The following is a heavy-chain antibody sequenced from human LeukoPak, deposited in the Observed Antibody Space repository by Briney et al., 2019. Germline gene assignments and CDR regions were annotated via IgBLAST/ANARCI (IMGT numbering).Heavy chain of an antibody. CDR1: GFTFSSYA. Sequence: PGGSLRLSCSASGFTFSSYAMHWVRQAPGKGLEYVSAISSNGGSTYYADSVKGRFTISRDNSKNTLYLQLNSLRAEDTAVYYCAKDATWIQHFDYWGQGTLVIVSS. D-gene: IGHD5-18*01. V-gene: IGHV3-64*04. J-gene: IGHJ4*02. CDR3: AKDATWIQHFDY. CDR2: ISSNGGST.